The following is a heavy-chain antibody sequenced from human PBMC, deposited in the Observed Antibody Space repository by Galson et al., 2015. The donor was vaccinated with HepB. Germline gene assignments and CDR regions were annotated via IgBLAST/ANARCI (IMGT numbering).Heavy chain of an antibody. D-gene: IGHD1-26*01. CDR1: GDSVSSNSVT. CDR2: TYYRSKWNY. V-gene: IGHV6-1*01. Sequence: CAISGDSVSSNSVTWNWIRQSPSRGLEWLGRTYYRSKWNYDYAVSVKSRIIINPDTSKSQFSLQLNSVSPEDTAVYYCARATGGTFDYWGQGTLVTVSS. CDR3: ARATGGTFDY. J-gene: IGHJ4*02.